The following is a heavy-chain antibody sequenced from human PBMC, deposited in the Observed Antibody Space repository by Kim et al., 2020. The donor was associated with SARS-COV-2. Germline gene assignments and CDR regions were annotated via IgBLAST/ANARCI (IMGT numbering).Heavy chain of an antibody. Sequence: SETLSLTCTVSGGSISSGGYYWSWIRQHPGKGLEWIGYIYYSGSTYYNPSLKSRVTISVDTSKNQFSLKLSSVTAADTAVYYCARDRLRANYYGSGGYPGKPGIRQASRSGIDPWGQGTLVTVSS. CDR2: IYYSGST. CDR3: ARDRLRANYYGSGGYPGKPGIRQASRSGIDP. V-gene: IGHV4-31*03. D-gene: IGHD3-10*01. J-gene: IGHJ5*02. CDR1: GGSISSGGYY.